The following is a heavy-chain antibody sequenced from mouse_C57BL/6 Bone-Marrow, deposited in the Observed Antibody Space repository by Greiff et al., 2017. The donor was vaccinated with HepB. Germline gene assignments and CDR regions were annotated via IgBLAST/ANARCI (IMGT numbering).Heavy chain of an antibody. CDR2: ISYDGSN. CDR1: GYSITSGYY. CDR3: AGGSVDY. J-gene: IGHJ2*01. Sequence: EVKLMESGPGLVKPSQSLSLTCSVTGYSITSGYYWNWIRQFPGNKLEWMGYISYDGSNNYNPSLKNRISITRDTSKNQFFLKLNSVTTEDTATYYCAGGSVDYWGQGTILTVSS. D-gene: IGHD1-1*02. V-gene: IGHV3-6*01.